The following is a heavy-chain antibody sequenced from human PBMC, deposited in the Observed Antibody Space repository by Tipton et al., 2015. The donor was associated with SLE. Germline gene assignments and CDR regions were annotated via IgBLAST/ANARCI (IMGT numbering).Heavy chain of an antibody. D-gene: IGHD2-15*01. CDR1: GGSISSGDYY. CDR2: INHSGST. CDR3: ARGPSSSGGSCYDH. V-gene: IGHV4-61*08. J-gene: IGHJ4*02. Sequence: TLSLTCTVSGGSISSGDYYWSWIRQPPGKGLEWIGEINHSGSTNYNPSLKSRVTISVDTSKNQFSLKLSSVTAADTAVYYCARGPSSSGGSCYDHWGQGTLVTVSS.